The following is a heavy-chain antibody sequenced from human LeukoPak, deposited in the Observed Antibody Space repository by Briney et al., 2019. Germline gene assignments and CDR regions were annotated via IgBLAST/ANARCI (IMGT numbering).Heavy chain of an antibody. J-gene: IGHJ5*02. Sequence: GASVKVSCKASGYTFTSYDINWVRQATGQGLEWMGWMNPNSGNTGYEQKFQGRVTITRNTSISTAYMELSSLRSEDTAVYYCARGKAARTSPVFDPWGQGTLATVSS. CDR1: GYTFTSYD. CDR3: ARGKAARTSPVFDP. V-gene: IGHV1-8*03. D-gene: IGHD6-6*01. CDR2: MNPNSGNT.